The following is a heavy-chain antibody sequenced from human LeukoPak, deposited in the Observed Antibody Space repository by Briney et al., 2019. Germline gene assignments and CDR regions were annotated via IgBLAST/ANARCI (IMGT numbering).Heavy chain of an antibody. Sequence: SETLSLTCTVSGGSISNYYWSWIRQPPGKGLEWIGCIYYSGSTNYNPSLKSRVTISVDTSKNQFSLKLSSVTAADTAVYYCARGDSSSFYFDYWGRGTLVTVSS. J-gene: IGHJ4*02. CDR1: GGSISNYY. CDR3: ARGDSSSFYFDY. V-gene: IGHV4-59*01. D-gene: IGHD6-6*01. CDR2: IYYSGST.